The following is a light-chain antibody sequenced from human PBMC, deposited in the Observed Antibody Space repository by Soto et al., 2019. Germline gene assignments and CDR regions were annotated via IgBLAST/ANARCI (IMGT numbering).Light chain of an antibody. CDR3: QQYYSTPFT. CDR1: QSVLYSSNNKNY. V-gene: IGKV4-1*01. CDR2: WAS. J-gene: IGKJ3*01. Sequence: DIVMTQSPASLAVSLGERATINCKSSQSVLYSSNNKNYLAWYQQKPGQPPKLLIYWASTRESGVPDRFSGSGSGTDVTLTISSLQAEDVAVYYGQQYYSTPFTFGPGTKVDIK.